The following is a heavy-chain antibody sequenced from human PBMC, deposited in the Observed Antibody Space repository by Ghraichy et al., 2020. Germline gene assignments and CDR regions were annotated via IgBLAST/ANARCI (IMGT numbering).Heavy chain of an antibody. J-gene: IGHJ2*01. Sequence: GGSLRLSCTASGFTFDDNAMHWVRQSPGRGLEWVLGISWTGGIGYADSVKGRFTISRDNAKNSLYLQMNSLRTEDTALYYCVKGKTSAGRGWGWYLDLWGRGTLVTVSS. CDR2: ISWTGGI. D-gene: IGHD3-16*01. V-gene: IGHV3-9*01. CDR3: VKGKTSAGRGWGWYLDL. CDR1: GFTFDDNA.